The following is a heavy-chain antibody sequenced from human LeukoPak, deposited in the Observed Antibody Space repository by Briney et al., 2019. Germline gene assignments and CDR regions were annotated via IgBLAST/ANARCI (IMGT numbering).Heavy chain of an antibody. Sequence: SETLSLTCAVYGGSFSGYYWSWIRQPPGKGLEWIGEINHSGSTNYNPSLKSRVTISLDTSKNQFSLKLSSATAADTAVYYCARGAAATYWGQGTLVTVSS. CDR2: INHSGST. CDR3: ARGAAATY. CDR1: GGSFSGYY. V-gene: IGHV4-34*01. D-gene: IGHD6-13*01. J-gene: IGHJ4*02.